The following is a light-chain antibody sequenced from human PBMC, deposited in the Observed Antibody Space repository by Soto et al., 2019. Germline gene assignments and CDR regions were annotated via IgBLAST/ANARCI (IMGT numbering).Light chain of an antibody. CDR1: QSISSW. Sequence: DIQMTQSPSTLSASVGDRVTITCRAIQSISSWLAWYQQKPGKAPKLLIYDASSLESGFPSRFSGSGSGTEVTLTMSSLQTDDFAPYYRRQYNSYAWTFGQGTQVEIK. J-gene: IGKJ1*01. CDR2: DAS. CDR3: RQYNSYAWT. V-gene: IGKV1-5*01.